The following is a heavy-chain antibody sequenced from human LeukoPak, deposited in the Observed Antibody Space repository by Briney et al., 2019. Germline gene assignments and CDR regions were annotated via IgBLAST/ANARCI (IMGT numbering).Heavy chain of an antibody. CDR3: ARAPGYGAAYYFDY. V-gene: IGHV3-48*04. CDR2: ISSSGSTM. D-gene: IGHD1-1*01. J-gene: IGHJ4*02. CDR1: GFTFSNYN. Sequence: GGSLRLSCAASGFTFSNYNMNWVRQAPGKGLEWVSYISSSGSTMYFADSVKGRFTISRDNAKNSLYLQMNSLRAEDTAVYYCARAPGYGAAYYFDYWGQGTLVTVSS.